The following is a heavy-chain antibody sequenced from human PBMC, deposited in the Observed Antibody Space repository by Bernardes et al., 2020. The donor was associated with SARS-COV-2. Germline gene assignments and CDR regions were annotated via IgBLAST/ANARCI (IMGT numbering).Heavy chain of an antibody. Sequence: SETLSLTCTVSGGSISSSSYYWGWIRQPPGKGLDWIGSIYYSGSTYYNPSLKSRVTISVDTSKNQFSLKLSSVTAADTAVYYCARTPGGITMVVVVPPACFDLWGRGTLVTVSS. V-gene: IGHV4-39*01. CDR3: ARTPGGITMVVVVPPACFDL. J-gene: IGHJ2*01. CDR1: GGSISSSSYY. CDR2: IYYSGST. D-gene: IGHD3-22*01.